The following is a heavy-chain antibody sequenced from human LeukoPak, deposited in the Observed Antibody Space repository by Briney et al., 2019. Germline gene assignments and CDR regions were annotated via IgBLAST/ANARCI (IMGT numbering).Heavy chain of an antibody. D-gene: IGHD3-10*01. Sequence: GGSLRLSCAASGFTFSDYWMSWVRQAPGKGLEWVANIKQDGSAKYYVDSVKGRFTISRDNAKNSLYLQMNSLRDGDTAVYYCARLSYDSGTHYTVYKYWGQGTLVTVSS. CDR2: IKQDGSAK. CDR3: ARLSYDSGTHYTVYKY. J-gene: IGHJ4*02. V-gene: IGHV3-7*01. CDR1: GFTFSDYW.